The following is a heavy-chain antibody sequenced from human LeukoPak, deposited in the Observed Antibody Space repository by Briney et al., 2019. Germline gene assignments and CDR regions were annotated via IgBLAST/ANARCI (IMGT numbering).Heavy chain of an antibody. CDR1: GGSISSGGYS. V-gene: IGHV4-30-2*01. CDR3: ARGDYDYVWGSYRYNWFDP. D-gene: IGHD3-16*02. J-gene: IGHJ5*02. CDR2: IYHSGST. Sequence: PSETLSLTCAVSGGSISSGGYSWSWIRQPPGKGLEWIGYIYHSGSTYYNPSLKSRVTISVDRSKNQFSLKLSSVTAADTAVYYCARGDYDYVWGSYRYNWFDPWGQGTLVTVSS.